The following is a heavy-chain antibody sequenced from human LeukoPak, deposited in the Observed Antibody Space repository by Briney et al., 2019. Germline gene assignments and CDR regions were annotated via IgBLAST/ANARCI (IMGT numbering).Heavy chain of an antibody. CDR3: ASLNRYFDWTPDAFDI. CDR2: INPSGGST. CDR1: GYTFTSYY. J-gene: IGHJ3*02. V-gene: IGHV1-46*01. D-gene: IGHD3-9*01. Sequence: ASVKVSCKASGYTFTSYYMHWVRQAPGQGLEWMGIINPSGGSTSYAQKFQGRVTMTRDTSTSTVYMELSSLRSEDTAVYYCASLNRYFDWTPDAFDIWGQGTMVTVSS.